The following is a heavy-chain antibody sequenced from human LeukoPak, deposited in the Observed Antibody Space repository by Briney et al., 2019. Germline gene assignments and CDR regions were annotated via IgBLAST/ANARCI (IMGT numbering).Heavy chain of an antibody. J-gene: IGHJ1*01. D-gene: IGHD6-13*01. Sequence: AGRSLRLSCAAPGFTFSNYGMQWVRQAPDKGLEWLAVISNDGTTTFYADSVKGRFTISRDNSKNTVDLQMSSLRAEDTAVYYCTKEFTSYTSGWFFQHWGQGTLVTVSS. V-gene: IGHV3-30*18. CDR3: TKEFTSYTSGWFFQH. CDR2: ISNDGTTT. CDR1: GFTFSNYG.